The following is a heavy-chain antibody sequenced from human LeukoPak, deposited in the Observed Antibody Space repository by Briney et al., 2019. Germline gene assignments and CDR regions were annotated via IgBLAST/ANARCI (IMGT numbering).Heavy chain of an antibody. CDR3: ARGGQTVYYYYYMDV. D-gene: IGHD4-17*01. Sequence: GASVKVSCKASGGTFSSYAISWVRQAPGQGLEWMGGIIPIFGTANYAQKFQGRVTITADESTSTAYMELRSLRSDDTAVYYCARGGQTVYYYYYMDVWGKGTTVTVSS. V-gene: IGHV1-69*13. J-gene: IGHJ6*03. CDR2: IIPIFGTA. CDR1: GGTFSSYA.